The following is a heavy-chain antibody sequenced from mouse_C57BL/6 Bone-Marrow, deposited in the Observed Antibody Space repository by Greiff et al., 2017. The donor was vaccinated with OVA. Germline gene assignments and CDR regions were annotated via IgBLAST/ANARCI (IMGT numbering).Heavy chain of an antibody. CDR1: GYTFTSYW. CDR3: ARGYYYGSSYGYFDY. CDR2: IYPGSGST. Sequence: VQLQQPGAELVKPGASVKMSCKASGYTFTSYWITWVKQRPGQGLEWLGDIYPGSGSTNYNEKFKSKATLTVDTSSSTAYMQLSSLTSEDSAVYYCARGYYYGSSYGYFDYWGQGTTLTVSS. D-gene: IGHD1-1*01. V-gene: IGHV1-55*01. J-gene: IGHJ2*01.